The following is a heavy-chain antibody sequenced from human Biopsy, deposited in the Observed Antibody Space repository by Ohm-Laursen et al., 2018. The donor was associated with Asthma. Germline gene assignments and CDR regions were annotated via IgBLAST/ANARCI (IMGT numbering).Heavy chain of an antibody. CDR1: GGTFSTFA. J-gene: IGHJ6*02. Sequence: SSVTVSCNAPGGTFSTFAISWVRQAPGQGLECLGGIMTVFGTTNYAQRFQGRVTITADIFTRTVYMELSGLRFDDTAIYYCARPSPNRDILYYYYHMDVWGQGTTVIVSS. CDR2: IMTVFGTT. V-gene: IGHV1-69*06. CDR3: ARPSPNRDILYYYYHMDV. D-gene: IGHD3-3*02.